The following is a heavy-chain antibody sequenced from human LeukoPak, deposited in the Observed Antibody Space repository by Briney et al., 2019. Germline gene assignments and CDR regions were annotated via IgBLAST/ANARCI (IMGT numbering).Heavy chain of an antibody. V-gene: IGHV1-69*05. D-gene: IGHD3-22*01. CDR1: GGTFSSYA. CDR3: ARSQPYYYDSSGYYGL. J-gene: IGHJ4*02. CDR2: IIPIFGTA. Sequence: SVKVSCKASGGTFSSYAISWVRQAPGQGLEWMGGIIPIFGTANSAQKFQGRVTITTDESTSTAYMELSSLRSENTAVYYCARSQPYYYDSSGYYGLWGQGTLVTVSS.